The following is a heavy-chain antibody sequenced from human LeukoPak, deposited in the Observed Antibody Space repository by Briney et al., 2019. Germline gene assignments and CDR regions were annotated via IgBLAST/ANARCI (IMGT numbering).Heavy chain of an antibody. CDR2: IYSGGST. CDR3: ARDRISKTKRIMITFGVLSYGMDV. J-gene: IGHJ6*02. CDR1: GFTVSSNY. Sequence: PGGSLRLSCAASGFTVSSNYMSWVRQAPGKGLEWVSVIYSGGSTYYADSVKGRFTISRDNSKNTLYLQMNSLRAEDTAVYYCARDRISKTKRIMITFGVLSYGMDVWGQGTTVTVSS. V-gene: IGHV3-66*01. D-gene: IGHD3-16*01.